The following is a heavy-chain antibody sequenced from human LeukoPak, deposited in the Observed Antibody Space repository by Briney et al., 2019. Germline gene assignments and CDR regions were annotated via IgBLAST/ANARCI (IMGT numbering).Heavy chain of an antibody. CDR3: AKDLGKVIAAAGTSGFET. J-gene: IGHJ5*01. CDR1: GFSFDDYT. Sequence: GGSLRLSCAASGFSFDDYTMHWVRQRPGKGLEWVSLINWDGGSTFYADSVRGRFSIPRDTNKQSLYLEMHSLRTDDSALYYCAKDLGKVIAAAGTSGFETWGRGTLVTVSS. CDR2: INWDGGST. D-gene: IGHD6-13*01. V-gene: IGHV3-43*01.